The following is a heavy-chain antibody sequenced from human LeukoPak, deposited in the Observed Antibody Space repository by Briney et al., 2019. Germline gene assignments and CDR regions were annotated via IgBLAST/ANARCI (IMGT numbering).Heavy chain of an antibody. CDR2: INPDSGDT. CDR1: GYTFTSYG. V-gene: IGHV1-18*01. J-gene: IGHJ4*02. CDR3: ARVIDYYDNSGYSPNLDY. Sequence: GASVKVSCKASGYTFTSYGISWVRQAPGQGLEWMGWINPDSGDTNYAQNFQGRVTMTTDTSISTVHMELSSLRSDDTAVYYCARVIDYYDNSGYSPNLDYWGQGTLVTVSS. D-gene: IGHD3-22*01.